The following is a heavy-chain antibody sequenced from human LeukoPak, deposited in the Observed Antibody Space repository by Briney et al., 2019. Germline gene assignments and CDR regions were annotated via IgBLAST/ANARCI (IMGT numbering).Heavy chain of an antibody. V-gene: IGHV4-59*08. CDR2: IYYNGIT. Sequence: PSETLSLTCAVSGGSISGYYWIWIRQPPGKGLEWIGYIYYNGITNYNSSLKSRVTISVDTSKNQFSLKLSSVTAADTAMYYCARHLYSGYDRVFDYWGQGTLVTVSS. D-gene: IGHD5-12*01. CDR1: GGSISGYY. CDR3: ARHLYSGYDRVFDY. J-gene: IGHJ4*02.